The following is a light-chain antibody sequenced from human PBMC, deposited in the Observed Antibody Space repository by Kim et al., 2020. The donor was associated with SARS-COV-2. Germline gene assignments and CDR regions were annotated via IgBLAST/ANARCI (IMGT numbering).Light chain of an antibody. V-gene: IGKV1-39*01. CDR1: QNINSH. CDR3: QQTYISPFT. CDR2: AAS. Sequence: ASVGDRVTITCRTSQNINSHLNWYHQKPGRAPKLLIYAASTLQGGVPSRFSGSGSETDFTLTISSLQPEDFATYFCQQTYISPFTFGPATKVDIK. J-gene: IGKJ3*01.